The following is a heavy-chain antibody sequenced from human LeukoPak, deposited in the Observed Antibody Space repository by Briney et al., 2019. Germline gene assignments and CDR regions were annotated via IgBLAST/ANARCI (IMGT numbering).Heavy chain of an antibody. J-gene: IGHJ5*02. D-gene: IGHD6-19*01. CDR3: AAVYSSGWFASRDP. V-gene: IGHV4-34*01. CDR2: INHSGST. CDR1: GGSFSGYY. Sequence: SETLSLTCAAYGGSFSGYYWSWIRQPPGKGLEWIGEINHSGSTNYNPSLKSRVTISVDTSKNRFSLKLSSVTAADTAVYYCAAVYSSGWFASRDPWGQGTLVTVSS.